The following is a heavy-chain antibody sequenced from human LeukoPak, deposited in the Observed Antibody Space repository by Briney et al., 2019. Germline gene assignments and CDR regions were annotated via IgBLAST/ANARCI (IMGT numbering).Heavy chain of an antibody. CDR1: GGSISSYY. J-gene: IGHJ4*02. D-gene: IGHD3-9*01. CDR2: IYYSGST. CDR3: ARAPTYYDILTGYYAPHFDY. Sequence: SETLSLTCTVSGGSISSYYWSWIRQPPGKGLEWIGYIYYSGSTNYNPSLKSRVTISVDTSKNQFSLKLSSVTAADTAVYYCARAPTYYDILTGYYAPHFDYWGQGTLVTVSS. V-gene: IGHV4-59*01.